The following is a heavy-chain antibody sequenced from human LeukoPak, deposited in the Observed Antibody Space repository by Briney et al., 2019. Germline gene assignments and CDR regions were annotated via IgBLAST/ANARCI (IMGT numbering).Heavy chain of an antibody. CDR1: GYTLTSYG. CDR2: INTYNGHT. Sequence: GASVKVSCKASGYTLTSYGISWVRQAPGEGFEWMGWINTYNGHTNYAQKFQGRVTMTTDTSTNTAYMELRSLRSDDTAVYYCARATYVDYYFDYWGQGTLVTVSS. V-gene: IGHV1-18*01. J-gene: IGHJ4*02. D-gene: IGHD3-10*02. CDR3: ARATYVDYYFDY.